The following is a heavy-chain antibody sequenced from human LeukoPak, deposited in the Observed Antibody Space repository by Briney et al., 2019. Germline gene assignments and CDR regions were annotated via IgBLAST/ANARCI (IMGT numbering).Heavy chain of an antibody. V-gene: IGHV3-13*01. Sequence: GGSLRLSCAASGFTFSSYDMHWVRQGTGEGLEWVSSIGTVGDTYYVASVKGRFNISRENANNSLYLQMSSLRAGDTAVYYCVRGAGGFDIWGQGTVVTVSS. D-gene: IGHD4-23*01. CDR2: IGTVGDT. J-gene: IGHJ3*02. CDR1: GFTFSSYD. CDR3: VRGAGGFDI.